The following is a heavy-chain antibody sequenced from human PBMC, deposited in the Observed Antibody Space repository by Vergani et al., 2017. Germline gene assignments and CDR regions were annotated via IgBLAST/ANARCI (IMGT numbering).Heavy chain of an antibody. CDR2: INPSGGST. CDR3: ASDQHVPAAGGGYYYYYMDV. J-gene: IGHJ6*03. D-gene: IGHD2-2*01. CDR1: GYTFTSYY. V-gene: IGHV1-46*01. Sequence: QVQLVQSGAEVKKPGASVKVSCKASGYTFTSYYMHWVRQAPGQGLEWMGIINPSGGSTSYAQKFQGRVTMTRDTSTSTVYMELSSLRSEDTAVYYCASDQHVPAAGGGYYYYYMDVWGKGTTVTVSS.